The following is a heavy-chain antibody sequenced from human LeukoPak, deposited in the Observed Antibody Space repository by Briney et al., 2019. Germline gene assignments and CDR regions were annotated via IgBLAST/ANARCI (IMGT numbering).Heavy chain of an antibody. J-gene: IGHJ4*02. CDR2: IIPIFGTA. V-gene: IGHV1-69*05. Sequence: PVKVSCKASGGTFSSYAISWVRQAPGQGLEWMGGIIPIFGTANYAQKFQGRVTMTRNTSISTAYMELSSLRSEDTAVYYCARAANYDFWSGPDYWGQGTLVTVSS. CDR3: ARAANYDFWSGPDY. D-gene: IGHD3-3*01. CDR1: GGTFSSYA.